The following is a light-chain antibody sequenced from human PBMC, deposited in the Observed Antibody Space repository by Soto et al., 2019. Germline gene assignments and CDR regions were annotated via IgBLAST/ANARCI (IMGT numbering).Light chain of an antibody. V-gene: IGLV2-8*01. CDR3: TSYAGSNNFV. CDR1: TRYVGGYNY. J-gene: IGLJ1*01. Sequence: LNQAPSAAGAPWQAVTLSFTGNTRYVGGYNYVSWYQQHPGKATKLMIYEVSKRPSVVPDRFSGSKSGNTASLTVSGLQAEDEADYYCTSYAGSNNFVFGPGTELPV. CDR2: EVS.